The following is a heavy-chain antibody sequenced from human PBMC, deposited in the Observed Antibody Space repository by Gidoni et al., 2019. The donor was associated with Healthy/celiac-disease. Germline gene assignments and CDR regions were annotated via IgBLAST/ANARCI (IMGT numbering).Heavy chain of an antibody. D-gene: IGHD6-13*01. CDR1: GFTFSSYG. J-gene: IGHJ4*02. CDR3: ARDQAPTAAGRGGLDY. CDR2: IWYDGSNK. Sequence: QVQLVESGGGVVQPGRSLRLSCAASGFTFSSYGMHWVRQAPGKGLEWVAVIWYDGSNKYYADSVKGRFTISRDNSKNTLYLQMNSRRAEDTAVYYCARDQAPTAAGRGGLDYWGQGTLVTVSS. V-gene: IGHV3-33*01.